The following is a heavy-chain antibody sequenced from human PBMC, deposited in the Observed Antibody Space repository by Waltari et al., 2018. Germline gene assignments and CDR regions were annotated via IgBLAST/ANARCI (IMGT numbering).Heavy chain of an antibody. J-gene: IGHJ6*03. CDR1: GGTFSSYA. CDR2: IIPILGIA. CDR3: ARDGDGTQSYYYMDV. D-gene: IGHD7-27*01. Sequence: QVQLVQSGAEVKKPGSSVKVSCKASGGTFSSYAISWVRQAPGQGLEWMGGIIPILGIANSAQKFQGRVTITADESTSTAYMELSSLRSEDTAVYYWARDGDGTQSYYYMDVWGKGTTVTVSS. V-gene: IGHV1-69*04.